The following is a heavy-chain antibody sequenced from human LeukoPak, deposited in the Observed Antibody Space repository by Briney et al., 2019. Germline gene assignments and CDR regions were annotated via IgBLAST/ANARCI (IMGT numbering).Heavy chain of an antibody. CDR1: GFTFSNYA. Sequence: GGSLRLSCAASGFTFSNYAMHWVRQAPGKGLEWVAVISYDGRNEFYADSVKGRFTISRDNSKNTLDLQKNSLRAEDTAAYYCAREGHWVVHGFYYYYMDVWGKGTTVTVSS. V-gene: IGHV3-30*01. D-gene: IGHD2-15*01. CDR3: AREGHWVVHGFYYYYMDV. CDR2: ISYDGRNE. J-gene: IGHJ6*03.